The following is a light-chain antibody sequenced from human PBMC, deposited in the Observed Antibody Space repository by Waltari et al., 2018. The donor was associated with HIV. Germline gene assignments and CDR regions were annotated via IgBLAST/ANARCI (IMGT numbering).Light chain of an antibody. V-gene: IGLV2-14*01. J-gene: IGLJ1*01. CDR3: SSYTSSSTV. CDR2: EVS. CDR1: SRDVGGYNY. Sequence: QSALTQPASVSGSPGQSITISCTGTSRDVGGYNYVPWYQQHPGKAPKLMIYEVSNRPSGVSNRFSGSKSGNTASLTISGLQAEDEVDYYCSSYTSSSTVFGTGTKVTVL.